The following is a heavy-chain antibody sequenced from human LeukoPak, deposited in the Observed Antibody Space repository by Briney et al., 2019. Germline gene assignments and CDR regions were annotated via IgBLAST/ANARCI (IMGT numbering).Heavy chain of an antibody. CDR2: ISYDGSNK. CDR1: GFTFSSYA. D-gene: IGHD2-15*01. CDR3: ATTGGYCSGGSCYGSDY. J-gene: IGHJ4*02. V-gene: IGHV3-30*04. Sequence: GGSLRLSCAASGFTFSSYAMHWVRQAPGKGLEWVAVISYDGSNKYYADSVKGRFTISRDNSKNTLYLQMNSLRAEDTAVYYCATTGGYCSGGSCYGSDYWGQGTLVTVSS.